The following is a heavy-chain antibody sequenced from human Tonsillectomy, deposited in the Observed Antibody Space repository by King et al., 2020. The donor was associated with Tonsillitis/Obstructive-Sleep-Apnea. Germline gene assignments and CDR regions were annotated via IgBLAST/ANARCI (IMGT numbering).Heavy chain of an antibody. CDR2: INHSGST. Sequence: VQLQQWGAGLLKPSETLSLTCAVYGGSFSGYYWSWIRQPPGKGLEWIGEINHSGSTNYNPSLTSRVTISVDTSKHPFSLQVSSVTAADTAVYYCARGGSYYYASSGSPSLLRYWGQGTLVTVSS. J-gene: IGHJ4*02. D-gene: IGHD3-22*01. CDR3: ARGGSYYYASSGSPSLLRY. V-gene: IGHV4-34*01. CDR1: GGSFSGYY.